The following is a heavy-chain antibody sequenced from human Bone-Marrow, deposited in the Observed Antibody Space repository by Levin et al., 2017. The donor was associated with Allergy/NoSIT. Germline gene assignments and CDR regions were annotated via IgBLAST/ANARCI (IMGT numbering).Heavy chain of an antibody. D-gene: IGHD3-10*01. CDR3: ARAYGYGSRIDY. J-gene: IGHJ4*02. Sequence: SETLSLTCTVSGGSLSSGSYCWSWIRQPPGKGLQWIGYIYYTGSTNYNPSLKGRVTISLDTSKNQFSLRLSSVTAADTAGYYCARAYGYGSRIDYWGQGTLVTVSS. CDR2: IYYTGST. CDR1: GGSLSSGSYC. V-gene: IGHV4-61*01.